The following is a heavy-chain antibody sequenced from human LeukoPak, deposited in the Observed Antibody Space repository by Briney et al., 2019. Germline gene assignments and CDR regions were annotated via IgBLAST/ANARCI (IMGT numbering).Heavy chain of an antibody. CDR1: GFTFSSYS. J-gene: IGHJ4*02. V-gene: IGHV3-48*04. D-gene: IGHD5-18*01. CDR2: ISSSSSTI. CDR3: ARESYGNFDY. Sequence: PGGSLRLSCAASGFTFSSYSMNWVRQAPGKGLEWVSYISSSSSTIYYADSVKGRFTISRDNAKNSLYLQMNSLRAEDTAVYYCARESYGNFDYWGQGTLVTVSS.